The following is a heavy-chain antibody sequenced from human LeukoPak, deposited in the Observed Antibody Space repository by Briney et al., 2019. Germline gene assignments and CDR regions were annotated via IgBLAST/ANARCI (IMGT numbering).Heavy chain of an antibody. CDR1: GFTFSSYS. CDR2: ISGSGDST. V-gene: IGHV3-23*01. Sequence: GGSLRLSCAASGFTFSSYSMSWVRQAPGKGLAWVSAISGSGDSTDYADSVKGGVTVSRDNSKNTLCLQMNSLRAENTAVYYCAKEGLGAAAGTFDYWGQGTLVTVSS. D-gene: IGHD6-13*01. J-gene: IGHJ4*02. CDR3: AKEGLGAAAGTFDY.